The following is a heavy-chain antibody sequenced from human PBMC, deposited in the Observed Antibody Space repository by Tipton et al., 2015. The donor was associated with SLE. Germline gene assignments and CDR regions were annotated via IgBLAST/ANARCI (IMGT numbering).Heavy chain of an antibody. D-gene: IGHD6-13*01. CDR1: GGSISSHY. J-gene: IGHJ4*02. CDR3: ARGIRGMYSSPLVFDY. CDR2: IYYSGST. Sequence: GLVKPSETLSLTCTVSGGSISSHYWSWIRQPPGKGLEWIGYIYYSGSTNYNPSLKSRVTISVDTSKNQFSLKLSSVTAADTAVYYCARGIRGMYSSPLVFDYWGQGTLVTVSS. V-gene: IGHV4-59*11.